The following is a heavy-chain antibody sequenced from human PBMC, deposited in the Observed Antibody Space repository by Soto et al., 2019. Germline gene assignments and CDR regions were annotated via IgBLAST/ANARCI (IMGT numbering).Heavy chain of an antibody. V-gene: IGHV4-59*01. CDR2: IYYSGST. Sequence: SETLSLTCTVSGGSISSYYWSWIRQPPGKGLEWIGYIYYSGSTNYNPSLKSRVTISVDTSKNQFSLKLSSVTAADTAVYYCARAQRQRWLQLTYYFDYWGQGTLVTVSS. J-gene: IGHJ4*02. CDR1: GGSISSYY. CDR3: ARAQRQRWLQLTYYFDY. D-gene: IGHD5-12*01.